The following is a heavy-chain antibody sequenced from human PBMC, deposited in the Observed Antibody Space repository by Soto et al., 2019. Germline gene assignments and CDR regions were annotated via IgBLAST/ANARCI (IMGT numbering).Heavy chain of an antibody. V-gene: IGHV1-46*01. D-gene: IGHD3-16*01. J-gene: IGHJ3*02. CDR1: GYTFISYY. CDR3: ARERNDLDI. CDR2: IHPSGGTT. Sequence: ASVKVSCKASGYTFISYYIHWVRQAPGQGLEWMGIIHPSGGTTTYAQKFQGRVTMTSDTSTTTVYMELTSLTSEDTAVYYCARERNDLDIWGQGTMVTVSS.